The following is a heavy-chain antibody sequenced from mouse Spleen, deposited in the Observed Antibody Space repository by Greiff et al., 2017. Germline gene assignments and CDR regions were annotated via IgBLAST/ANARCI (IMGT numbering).Heavy chain of an antibody. CDR2: IRNKANGYTT. J-gene: IGHJ1*01. D-gene: IGHD4-1*01. CDR3: ARYLTGSFDV. V-gene: IGHV7-3*01. Sequence: EVKLVESGGGLVQPGGSLSLSCAASGFTFTDYYMSWVRQPPGKALEWLGFIRNKANGYTTEYSASVKGRFTISRDNSQSILYLQMNALRAEDSATYYCARYLTGSFDVWGAGTTVTVSS. CDR1: GFTFTDYY.